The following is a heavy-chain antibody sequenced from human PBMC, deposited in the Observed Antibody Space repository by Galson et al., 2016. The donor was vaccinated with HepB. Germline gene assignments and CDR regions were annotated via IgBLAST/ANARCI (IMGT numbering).Heavy chain of an antibody. CDR3: AGDSYCNGDCYVGALDI. D-gene: IGHD2-21*02. J-gene: IGHJ3*02. Sequence: SLRLSCAASGFSFSDYNMNWIRQAPGKGLEWVSYISSGGGNIYYADSVKGRFTISRENAKNSLSLQMNSMRDEYPALYYWAGDSYCNGDCYVGALDIWGQGTTVTVSS. CDR2: ISSGGGNI. CDR1: GFSFSDYN. V-gene: IGHV3-11*04.